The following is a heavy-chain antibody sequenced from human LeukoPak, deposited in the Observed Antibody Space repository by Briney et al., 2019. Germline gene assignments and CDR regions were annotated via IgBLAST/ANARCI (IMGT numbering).Heavy chain of an antibody. V-gene: IGHV3-74*01. CDR3: ATGNYYDSRGYYTFGH. CDR1: GLTFSRYW. J-gene: IGHJ1*01. CDR2: INGDGSTT. D-gene: IGHD3-22*01. Sequence: GGSLRLSCAASGLTFSRYWMHWVRQAPGKGLVWVSRINGDGSTTSYADSVKGGFTISRDNAKNTLYLQMSSLRAEDTAVYYCATGNYYDSRGYYTFGHWGQGTLVTVSS.